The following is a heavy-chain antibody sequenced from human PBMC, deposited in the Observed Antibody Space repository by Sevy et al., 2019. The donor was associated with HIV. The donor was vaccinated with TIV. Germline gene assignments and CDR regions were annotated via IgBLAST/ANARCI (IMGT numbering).Heavy chain of an antibody. J-gene: IGHJ4*02. D-gene: IGHD3-22*01. Sequence: GGSLRLSCAASGFTFSSYAMSWVRQAPGKGLEWVSGISGSGGRTYYADSVKGRFTISRENSKNTLYLQMKSLGAEDTAVYYCANLGTSYYESSSYYYQAPFDYWGQGTLVTVSS. CDR2: ISGSGGRT. CDR1: GFTFSSYA. CDR3: ANLGTSYYESSSYYYQAPFDY. V-gene: IGHV3-23*01.